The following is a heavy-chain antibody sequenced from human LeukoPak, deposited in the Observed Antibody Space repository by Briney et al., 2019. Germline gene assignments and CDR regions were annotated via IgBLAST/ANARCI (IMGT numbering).Heavy chain of an antibody. CDR1: GFTFDDYA. Sequence: SLRLSCAASGFTFDDYAMHWVRQAPGKGLEWVSGISWNSGNIGYADSVKGRFTISRDNAKNSLYLQLKSLRAEDTALYYCAKDYGSGSYHYYYGMDVWGQGTTVTVSS. D-gene: IGHD3-10*01. CDR3: AKDYGSGSYHYYYGMDV. CDR2: ISWNSGNI. V-gene: IGHV3-9*01. J-gene: IGHJ6*02.